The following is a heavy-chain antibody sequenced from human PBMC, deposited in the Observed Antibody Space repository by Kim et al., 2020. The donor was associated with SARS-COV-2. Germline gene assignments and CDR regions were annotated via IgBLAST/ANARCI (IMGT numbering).Heavy chain of an antibody. CDR2: K. J-gene: IGHJ4*02. CDR3: ARGRGGLLGY. D-gene: IGHD3-16*01. Sequence: KNYVDSVKGRFTLSRDNSKSTLYLQMNSLRVEDTAVYYCARGRGGLLGYWGQGTLVTVSS. V-gene: IGHV3-30*01.